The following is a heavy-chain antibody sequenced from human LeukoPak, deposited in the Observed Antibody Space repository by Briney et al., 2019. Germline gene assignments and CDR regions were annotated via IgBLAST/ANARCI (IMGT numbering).Heavy chain of an antibody. CDR1: GFTFSSYW. J-gene: IGHJ3*02. CDR3: ARDSPLGTMIVVVAGDAFDI. Sequence: QAGGSLRLSCAGSGFTFSSYWMIWVRQAPGKGLEWVANIKQDGSEKYYVDSVKGRFTISRDNAKNSLYLQMNSLRAEDTAVYYCARDSPLGTMIVVVAGDAFDIWGQGTMVTVSS. V-gene: IGHV3-7*01. CDR2: IKQDGSEK. D-gene: IGHD3-22*01.